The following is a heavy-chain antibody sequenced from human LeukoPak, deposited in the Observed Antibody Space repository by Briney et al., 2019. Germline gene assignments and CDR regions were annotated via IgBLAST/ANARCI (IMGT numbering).Heavy chain of an antibody. CDR2: IYYSGST. CDR1: GVSISSYY. V-gene: IGHV4-59*01. CDR3: ARALLPGSSNNWLDP. D-gene: IGHD3-10*01. Sequence: PSETLSLTCTVSGVSISSYYWSWIRQPPGKGLEWIGYIYYSGSTNYNPSLKSRVTISVDTSKNQFSLKLSSVTAADTAVYYCARALLPGSSNNWLDPWGQGTLVTVSS. J-gene: IGHJ5*02.